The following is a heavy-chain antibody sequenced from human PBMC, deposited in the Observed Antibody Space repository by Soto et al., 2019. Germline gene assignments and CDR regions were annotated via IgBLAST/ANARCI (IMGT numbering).Heavy chain of an antibody. CDR1: GGTFNSYA. CDR3: ASSAVFGVIALTSNTWFDP. D-gene: IGHD3-3*01. CDR2: IIPVFSAT. J-gene: IGHJ5*02. Sequence: QVQLVQSGAEVRKPGSSVRVSCKASGGTFNSYAFSWVRQAPGQGLEWMGGIIPVFSATHYAQSFEGRVTISANESTKTVYLDFSSLKSDDTAVYFCASSAVFGVIALTSNTWFDPCCQGTLVIVSS. V-gene: IGHV1-69*01.